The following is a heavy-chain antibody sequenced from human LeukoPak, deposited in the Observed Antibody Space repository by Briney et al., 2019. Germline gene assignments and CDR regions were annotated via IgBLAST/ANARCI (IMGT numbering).Heavy chain of an antibody. CDR2: MNYGGST. J-gene: IGHJ6*04. CDR1: GGSFSIKY. Sequence: SETLSLTCAVYGGSFSIKYCGWVRLPPGDGMGWKGEMNYGGSTNYNPSLKSRVTISVDTSKNQFSLKLSSVTAADTAVYYCASSYYYGSGKRRPRGGYGMDVWGKGTTVTVSS. CDR3: ASSYYYGSGKRRPRGGYGMDV. V-gene: IGHV4-34*01. D-gene: IGHD3-10*01.